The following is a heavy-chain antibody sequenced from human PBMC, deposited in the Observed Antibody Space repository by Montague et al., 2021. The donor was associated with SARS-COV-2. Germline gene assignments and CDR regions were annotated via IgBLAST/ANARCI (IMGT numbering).Heavy chain of an antibody. CDR3: ARDLSRAFCEGDSCYSENWCAH. V-gene: IGHV4-59*01. D-gene: IGHD3-22*01. J-gene: IGHJ5*02. CDR2: LYDTGSV. CDR1: GDSIIGYF. Sequence: SETLSLTCTVSGDSIIGYFWTWIRQPPGKGLEWIGYLYDTGSVKYNPSLNSRVTMSIGTSKNQFYLALTSVTAADTAIYYCARDLSRAFCEGDSCYSENWCAHWGQGTLVTVSS.